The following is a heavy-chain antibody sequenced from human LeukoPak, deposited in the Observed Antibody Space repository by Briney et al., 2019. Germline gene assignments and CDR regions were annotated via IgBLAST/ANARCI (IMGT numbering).Heavy chain of an antibody. CDR3: ATGSSGGYSY. D-gene: IGHD3-10*01. J-gene: IGHJ4*02. Sequence: GESLKISCKGSGYSFTSYWTTWVRQMPGKGLEWMGTIDPSDSNMKNYSPTLQGHVTISVDKSISTVYLQWSSLKAPDTAMYYCATGSSGGYSYWGQGALVTVSS. CDR1: GYSFTSYW. CDR2: IDPSDSNMK. V-gene: IGHV5-10-1*01.